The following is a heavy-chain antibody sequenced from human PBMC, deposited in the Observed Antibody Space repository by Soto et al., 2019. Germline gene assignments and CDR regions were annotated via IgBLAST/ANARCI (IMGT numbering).Heavy chain of an antibody. J-gene: IGHJ4*02. Sequence: ASVKVSCKASGYSFTSYGISWVRQAPGQGLEWMGWISAYNGNTNYAQKLQGRVTMTTDTSTSTAYMELRSLRSDDTAVYYCARVIVATIPVSQWLGIDYWGQGTLVTVSS. CDR1: GYSFTSYG. CDR3: ARVIVATIPVSQWLGIDY. D-gene: IGHD5-12*01. V-gene: IGHV1-18*01. CDR2: ISAYNGNT.